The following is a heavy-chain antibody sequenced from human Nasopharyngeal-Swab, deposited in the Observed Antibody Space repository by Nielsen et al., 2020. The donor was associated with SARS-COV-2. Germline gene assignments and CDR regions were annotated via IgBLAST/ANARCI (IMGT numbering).Heavy chain of an antibody. D-gene: IGHD3-9*01. Sequence: SVKVSCKAWGYTFTSYYMHWVRQAPGQGLEWMGGIIPIFGTANYAQKFQGRVTITADKSTSTAYMELSSLRPEDTAVYYCARALWVGYDILTGYYGGAYYYYYMDVWGKGTTVTVSS. CDR3: ARALWVGYDILTGYYGGAYYYYYMDV. J-gene: IGHJ6*03. V-gene: IGHV1-69*06. CDR2: IIPIFGTA. CDR1: GYTFTSYY.